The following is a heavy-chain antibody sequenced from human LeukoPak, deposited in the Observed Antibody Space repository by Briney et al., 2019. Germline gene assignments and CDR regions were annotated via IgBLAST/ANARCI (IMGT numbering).Heavy chain of an antibody. CDR3: AKDGGGGTYSFDY. CDR2: ISSSGSTI. CDR1: GFTFSDYY. Sequence: PGGSLRLSCAASGFTFSDYYMSWIRQAPGKGLEWVSYISSSGSTIYYADSVKGRFTISRDNSKNALYLHINSLRPEDTAVYYCAKDGGGGTYSFDYWGQGSLVTVSS. J-gene: IGHJ4*02. V-gene: IGHV3-11*04. D-gene: IGHD3-16*01.